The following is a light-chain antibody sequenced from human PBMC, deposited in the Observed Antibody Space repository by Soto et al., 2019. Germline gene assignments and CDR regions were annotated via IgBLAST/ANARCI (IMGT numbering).Light chain of an antibody. V-gene: IGKV3-15*01. CDR1: QSVGSN. CDR3: QQYGDWPLT. CDR2: ASS. J-gene: IGKJ4*01. Sequence: EIVLTQSPATLSVSPGERATLSCRASQSVGSNFAWYQQKPGQAPRLLIFASSPRATGVPARFSGSGSGTEFTLTISSLQSEDFAVYYCQQYGDWPLTFGGGAKVEIE.